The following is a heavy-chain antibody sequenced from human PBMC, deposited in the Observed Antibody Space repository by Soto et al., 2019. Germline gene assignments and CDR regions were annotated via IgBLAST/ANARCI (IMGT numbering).Heavy chain of an antibody. CDR3: ERESVHYRHCHLDY. CDR2: ISSSSTR. Sequence: PGGSLRLSCAASGLTFSSYSMNGVRQAPGKGLEWVSYISSSSTRYYADSVKGRFTISRDDAKNSLYLQRNSLRDEDTAVYYCERESVHYRHCHLDYWGQGTTVTVYS. D-gene: IGHD4-4*01. J-gene: IGHJ4*02. CDR1: GLTFSSYS. V-gene: IGHV3-48*02.